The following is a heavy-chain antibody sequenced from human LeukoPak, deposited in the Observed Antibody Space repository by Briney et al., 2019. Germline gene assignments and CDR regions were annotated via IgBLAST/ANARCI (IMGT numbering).Heavy chain of an antibody. CDR2: IKQDGSQK. D-gene: IGHD6-13*01. Sequence: SMSLSRAEATFTPRSKCMVWDSQPQGKGREWAANIKQDGSQKYYVDSVKGRFTISRDNAKNPLYLQMNSLRAEDTAVYYCARGGTAGGEYWGQGPLVTVSS. V-gene: IGHV3-7*01. CDR1: TFTPRSKC. J-gene: IGHJ4*02. CDR3: ARGGTAGGEY.